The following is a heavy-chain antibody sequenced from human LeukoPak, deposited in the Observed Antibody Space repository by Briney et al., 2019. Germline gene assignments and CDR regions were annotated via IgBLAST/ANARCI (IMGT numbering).Heavy chain of an antibody. V-gene: IGHV4-4*02. CDR2: VYHSGST. D-gene: IGHD6-13*01. CDR3: ARDRYISNWHFDY. J-gene: IGHJ4*02. Sequence: SETLSLTCIVSGGSIRSNYWWSWVRQSPGKGLEWIGEVYHSGSTNYNPSLKSRVAISIDTSKNQFSLKLSSVTAADTAVYYCARDRYISNWHFDYWGQGTLVTVSS. CDR1: GGSIRSNYW.